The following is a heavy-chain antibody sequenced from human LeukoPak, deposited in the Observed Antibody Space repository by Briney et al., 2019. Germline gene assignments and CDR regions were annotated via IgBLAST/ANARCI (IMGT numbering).Heavy chain of an antibody. CDR1: GGSVNSGNYY. V-gene: IGHV4-61*01. CDR2: IYYSGST. Sequence: SESLSLACTVSGGSVNSGNYYWSWIRQPPGKGLEWIGYIYYSGSTNYNPSLKSRVTISVDTSKNQFSLKLSSVTAADTAVYYCARGRVRFDPWGQGTLVTVSS. J-gene: IGHJ5*02. CDR3: ARGRVRFDP. D-gene: IGHD3-10*01.